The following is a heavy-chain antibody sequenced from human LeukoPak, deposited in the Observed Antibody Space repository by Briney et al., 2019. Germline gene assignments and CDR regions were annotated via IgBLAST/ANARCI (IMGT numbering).Heavy chain of an antibody. Sequence: GGSLRLSCAASGFTFSSYEMNWVRQAPGRGLEWVSYISSSGSTIYYADSVKGRFTISKDNAKNSLYLQMNSLRAEDTAVYYCAELGITMIGGAWGKGTTVTISS. CDR3: AELGITMIGGA. D-gene: IGHD3-10*02. J-gene: IGHJ6*04. CDR2: ISSSGSTI. CDR1: GFTFSSYE. V-gene: IGHV3-48*03.